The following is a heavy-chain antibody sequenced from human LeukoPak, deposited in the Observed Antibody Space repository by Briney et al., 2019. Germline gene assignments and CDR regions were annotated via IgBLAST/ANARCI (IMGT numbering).Heavy chain of an antibody. CDR3: ARQVIKLLYYFDY. J-gene: IGHJ4*02. CDR1: GGSISSSSYY. V-gene: IGHV4-39*01. D-gene: IGHD2-21*01. Sequence: PSETLSLTCTVSGGSISSSSYYWGWIRQPPGKGLEWIGSIYYSGSTYYNPSLKSRVTISVDTSKNQFSLKLSSVTAADTAVYYCARQVIKLLYYFDYWGQGTLVTVSS. CDR2: IYYSGST.